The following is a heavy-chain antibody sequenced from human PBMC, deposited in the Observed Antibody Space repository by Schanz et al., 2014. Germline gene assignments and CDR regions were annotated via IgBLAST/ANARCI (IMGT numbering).Heavy chain of an antibody. Sequence: QVQLVQSGDEVKKPGASVKISCKTSGYTFSDYRITRVPQAPGQGLEGVGCISPDTGNTHYFDKMEGRVTMATDTSTSTAYMELSSLRSDATAVYYCARCGDPEDGFDTWGQGTILTVSS. D-gene: IGHD2-21*01. CDR2: ISPDTGNT. J-gene: IGHJ3*02. CDR3: ARCGDPEDGFDT. CDR1: GYTFSDYR. V-gene: IGHV1-18*01.